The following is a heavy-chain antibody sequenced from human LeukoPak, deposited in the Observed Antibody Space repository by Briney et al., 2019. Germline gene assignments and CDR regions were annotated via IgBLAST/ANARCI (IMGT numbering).Heavy chain of an antibody. D-gene: IGHD2-15*01. Sequence: GGSLRLSCAASGFIFNNAWMSWVRQAPGRGLEWVGRIKSESDGATTHYGAPVKGRFTISRDDSKNMLYLQMNSLRAEDTAVYYCAKDFGVVVVAAIPDDAFDIWGQGTMVTVSS. CDR2: IKSESDGATT. CDR1: GFIFNNAW. CDR3: AKDFGVVVVAAIPDDAFDI. V-gene: IGHV3-15*01. J-gene: IGHJ3*02.